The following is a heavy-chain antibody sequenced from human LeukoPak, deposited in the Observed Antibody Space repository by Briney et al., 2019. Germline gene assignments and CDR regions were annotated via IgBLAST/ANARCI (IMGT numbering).Heavy chain of an antibody. V-gene: IGHV4-39*07. CDR2: IYYSGST. D-gene: IGHD5-18*01. Sequence: PSETLSLTCTVSDDSISDNDYYWGWIRQSPGKGLEWIGSIYYSGSTYYNPSLKSRVTISVDTSKNQFSLKLSSVTAADTAVYYCARDQMRGYSYGSYYFDYWGQGTLVTVSS. CDR3: ARDQMRGYSYGSYYFDY. CDR1: DDSISDNDYY. J-gene: IGHJ4*02.